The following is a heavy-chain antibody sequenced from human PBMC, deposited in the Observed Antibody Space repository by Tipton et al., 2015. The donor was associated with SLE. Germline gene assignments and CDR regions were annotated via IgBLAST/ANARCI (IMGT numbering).Heavy chain of an antibody. CDR2: VFRGGST. CDR3: ARGCSSSTCEPFYFFGMDV. CDR1: GDSLSGQY. J-gene: IGHJ6*04. Sequence: TLSLTCSVYGDSLSGQYWSWIRQPPGKGLEWIGEVFRGGSTNYSPSLESRVTITVGMSKNQFSLRLISVTAADTAVYYCARGCSSSTCEPFYFFGMDVWGKGTTVTVSS. D-gene: IGHD2-2*01. V-gene: IGHV4-34*01.